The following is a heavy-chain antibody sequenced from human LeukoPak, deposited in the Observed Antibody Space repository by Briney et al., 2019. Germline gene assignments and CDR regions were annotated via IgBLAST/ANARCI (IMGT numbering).Heavy chain of an antibody. CDR2: INHSGST. D-gene: IGHD2-2*01. CDR1: GGSFSGYY. J-gene: IGHJ6*02. V-gene: IGHV4-34*01. CDR3: ARHPPAGYYGMDV. Sequence: SETLSLTCAVYGGSFSGYYWSWIRQPPGKGLEWIGEINHSGSTNYNPSLKSRVTISVDTSKNQFSLKLSSVTAADTAVYYCARHPPAGYYGMDVWGQGTTVTVSS.